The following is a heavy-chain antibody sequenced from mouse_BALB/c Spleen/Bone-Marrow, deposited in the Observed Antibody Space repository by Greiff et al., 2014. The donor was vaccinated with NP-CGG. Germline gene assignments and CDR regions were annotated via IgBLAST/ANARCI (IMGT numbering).Heavy chain of an antibody. CDR2: IYPGDGDT. CDR3: ARRGNYGNAMDY. J-gene: IGHJ4*01. Sequence: VQLQQSGAELARPGASVKLSCKASGYTFTSYWMQWVKQRPGQGLEWIGAIYPGDGDTRYTQKFKGEATLTADKSSSTAYMQLSSLASEDSAVYYCARRGNYGNAMDYWGQGTSVTVSS. CDR1: GYTFTSYW. D-gene: IGHD2-1*01. V-gene: IGHV1-87*01.